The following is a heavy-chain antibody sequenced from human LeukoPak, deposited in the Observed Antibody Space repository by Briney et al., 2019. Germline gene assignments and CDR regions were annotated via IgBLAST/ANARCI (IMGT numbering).Heavy chain of an antibody. CDR2: INPSGGST. V-gene: IGHV1-46*01. Sequence: ASVKVSCKASGYTFTSYYMHWVRQAPGQGLEWMGIINPSGGSTSYAQKFQGRVTMTRDMSTSTVYMELSSLRSEDTAVYYCARARGQWLDAFDIWGQGTMVTVSS. J-gene: IGHJ3*02. CDR1: GYTFTSYY. D-gene: IGHD6-19*01. CDR3: ARARGQWLDAFDI.